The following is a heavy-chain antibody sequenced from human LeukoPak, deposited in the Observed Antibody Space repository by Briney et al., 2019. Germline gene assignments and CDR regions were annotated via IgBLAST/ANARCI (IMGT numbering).Heavy chain of an antibody. CDR1: GYTLTELS. CDR2: ISPIDGST. V-gene: IGHV1-46*01. CDR3: ARDNSMEDTAWWFDP. D-gene: IGHD1-1*01. Sequence: GASVKVSCKVSGYTLTELSMHWVRQPPGQGLKWMGIISPIDGSTSYAQKFQGRVTMTRDMSTSTDYMELSSLRSEDTAVYYCARDNSMEDTAWWFDPWGQGTLVTVSS. J-gene: IGHJ5*02.